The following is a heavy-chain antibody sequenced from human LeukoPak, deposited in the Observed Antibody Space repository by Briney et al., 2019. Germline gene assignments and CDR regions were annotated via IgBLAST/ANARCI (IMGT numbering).Heavy chain of an antibody. J-gene: IGHJ3*02. CDR3: ARHYCSGGSCYTHDAFDI. D-gene: IGHD2-15*01. CDR1: GGSLINYY. CDR2: IYYSGST. Sequence: SETLSRTCAVYGGSLINYYWSWIRQSPGKGLEWIGYIYYSGSTNYNPSLKSRVTISVDTSKNQFSLKLSSVTAADTAVYYCARHYCSGGSCYTHDAFDIWGQGTMVTVSS. V-gene: IGHV4-59*08.